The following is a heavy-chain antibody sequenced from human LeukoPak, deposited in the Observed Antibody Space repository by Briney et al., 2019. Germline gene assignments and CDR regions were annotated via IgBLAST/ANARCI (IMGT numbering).Heavy chain of an antibody. D-gene: IGHD3-22*01. CDR2: IYYSGST. J-gene: IGHJ4*02. Sequence: PSQTLSLTCTVSGGSISSGGYYWSWIRQHPGKGLEWIGYIYYSGSTYYTPSLKSRVTISVDTSKNQFSLKLTSVTAADTAVYYCARQSRYYDSSGYYGTYFDYWGQGILVTVSS. V-gene: IGHV4-31*03. CDR3: ARQSRYYDSSGYYGTYFDY. CDR1: GGSISSGGYY.